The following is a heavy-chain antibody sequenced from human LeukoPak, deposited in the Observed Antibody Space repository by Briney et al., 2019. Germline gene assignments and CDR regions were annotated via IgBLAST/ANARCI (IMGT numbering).Heavy chain of an antibody. CDR2: ISDSGATA. CDR1: EFTFSSYA. V-gene: IGHV3-23*01. Sequence: GGSLRLSCAASEFTFSSYAMSWVRQAPGKGLEWVSTISDSGATAYYADSVKGRFTISRDNYKNTLYLQMNSLRAEDTAVYYCAKEVDSSGSYYYYGTDVWGQGTTVIVSS. CDR3: AKEVDSSGSYYYYGTDV. D-gene: IGHD3-22*01. J-gene: IGHJ6*02.